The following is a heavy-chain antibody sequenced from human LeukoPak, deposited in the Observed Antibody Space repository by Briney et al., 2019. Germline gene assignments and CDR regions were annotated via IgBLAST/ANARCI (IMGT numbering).Heavy chain of an antibody. J-gene: IGHJ4*02. CDR3: ARSSLGTITAGPFDY. V-gene: IGHV1-18*01. CDR1: GYTFSSYG. CDR2: VSGYNGNT. D-gene: IGHD5-12*01. Sequence: SSVKVSCKASGYTFSSYGIAWVRQAPGQGLEWMGWVSGYNGNTNYAQKLQGRVSMTTDTSTTTAYMELRSLTSDDTALYYCARSSLGTITAGPFDYWGQGTLVTVSS.